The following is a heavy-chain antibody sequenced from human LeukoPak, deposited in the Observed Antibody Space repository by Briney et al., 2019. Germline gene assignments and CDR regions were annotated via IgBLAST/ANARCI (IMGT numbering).Heavy chain of an antibody. CDR1: GGSISSGSYY. CDR2: IYTSGST. V-gene: IGHV4-61*02. D-gene: IGHD2-21*01. Sequence: SETLSLTCTVSGGSISSGSYYWSWIRQPAGKGLEWIGRIYTSGSTNYNPSLKSRVTISVDTSKNQFSLKLSSVTAADTAVYYCARSPYCGGDCYEPRGHAFDIWGQGTMVTVSP. J-gene: IGHJ3*02. CDR3: ARSPYCGGDCYEPRGHAFDI.